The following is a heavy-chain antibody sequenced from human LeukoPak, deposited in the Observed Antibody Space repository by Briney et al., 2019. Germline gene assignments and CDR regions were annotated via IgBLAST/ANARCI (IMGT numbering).Heavy chain of an antibody. CDR3: ARGPTGVGSSGYIEY. V-gene: IGHV1-69*13. CDR2: IIPIFATA. D-gene: IGHD3-22*01. J-gene: IGHJ4*02. CDR1: GGTFSSDA. Sequence: GASVKVSCKASGGTFSSDAISWVRQAPGQGLEWMGGIIPIFATANYAQNFQGRVTISADESTSTAYMELSSLRSEDTAVYYCARGPTGVGSSGYIEYWGQGTLVTVSS.